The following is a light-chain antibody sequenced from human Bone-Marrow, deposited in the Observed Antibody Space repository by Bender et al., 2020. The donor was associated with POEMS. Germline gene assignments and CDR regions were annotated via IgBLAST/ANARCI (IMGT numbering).Light chain of an antibody. Sequence: QSALTQPPSASGSPGQSVTISCTGTNSDVGLYDYVSWYQQHAGTAPKLMIYEVNRRPSGFSNRFSGSKSGSTASLTISGLQAEDEADYYCYSYAGSGTYVFGTGTKVTVL. CDR3: YSYAGSGTYV. V-gene: IGLV2-23*02. CDR2: EVN. J-gene: IGLJ1*01. CDR1: NSDVGLYDY.